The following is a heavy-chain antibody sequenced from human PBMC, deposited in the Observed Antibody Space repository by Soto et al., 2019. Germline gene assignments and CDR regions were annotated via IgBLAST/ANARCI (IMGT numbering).Heavy chain of an antibody. D-gene: IGHD2-15*01. CDR1: GFTFSSYG. V-gene: IGHV3-33*01. CDR3: ARDGGYCSGGSCFSFYYYYGIDV. CDR2: IWYDGSNK. Sequence: QVQLVESGGGVVQPGRSLRLSCAASGFTFSSYGMHWVRQAPGKGLEWVAVIWYDGSNKYYADSVKGRFTISRDNSKNTLDLQLNSLRAEDSAVYYCARDGGYCSGGSCFSFYYYYGIDVWGQGTTVPVSS. J-gene: IGHJ6*02.